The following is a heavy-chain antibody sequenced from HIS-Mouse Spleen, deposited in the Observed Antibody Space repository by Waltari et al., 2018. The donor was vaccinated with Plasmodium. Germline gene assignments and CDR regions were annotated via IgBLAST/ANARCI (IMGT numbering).Heavy chain of an antibody. V-gene: IGHV3-30*18. CDR3: AKAQGVINFDY. Sequence: QEQLVESGGGVVQPGRSLRLSCAASGFTFSSYGMHWVRQAPGKGLEWVAVISYDGSNKYYADSVKGRFTISRDNSKNTLYLQMNSLRAEDTAVYYCAKAQGVINFDYWGQGTLVTVSS. CDR2: ISYDGSNK. CDR1: GFTFSSYG. D-gene: IGHD3-16*01. J-gene: IGHJ4*02.